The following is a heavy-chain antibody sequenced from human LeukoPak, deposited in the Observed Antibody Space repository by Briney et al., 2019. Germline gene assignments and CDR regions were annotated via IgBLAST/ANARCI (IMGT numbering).Heavy chain of an antibody. CDR3: ARQRYGSGSYYYYYYYMDV. CDR1: GGSISSYY. V-gene: IGHV4-59*08. Sequence: NSSETLSLTCTVSGGSISSYYWSWIRQPPGKGLEWIGYIYYSGSTNYNPSLKSRVTISVDTSKNQFSLKLSSVTAADTAVYYCARQRYGSGSYYYYYYYMDVWGKGTTVTISS. J-gene: IGHJ6*03. D-gene: IGHD3-10*01. CDR2: IYYSGST.